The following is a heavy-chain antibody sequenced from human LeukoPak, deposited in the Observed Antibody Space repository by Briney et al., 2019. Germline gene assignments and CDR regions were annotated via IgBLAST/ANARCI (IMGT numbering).Heavy chain of an antibody. V-gene: IGHV3-13*01. D-gene: IGHD5-18*01. CDR2: IGTAGDT. Sequence: GGSLRLSCAASGFTFSSYDMHWVRQATGKGLEWVSAIGTAGDTYYPGSVKGRFTISRENAKNPLYLQMNSLRAGDTAVYYCARGGYSYGGLYYYYGMDVWGQGTTVTVSS. CDR3: ARGGYSYGGLYYYYGMDV. J-gene: IGHJ6*02. CDR1: GFTFSSYD.